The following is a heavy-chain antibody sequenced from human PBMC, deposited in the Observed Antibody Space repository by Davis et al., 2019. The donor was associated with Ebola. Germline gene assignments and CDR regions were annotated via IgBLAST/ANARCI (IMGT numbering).Heavy chain of an antibody. Sequence: SETLSLTCAVYGGSFSGYYWSWIRQPPGKGLEWIGEINHSGSTNYNPSLKSRVTISVDTSKNQFSLKLSSVTAADTAVYYCASRYSSGWNRNFDYWGQGTLVTVS. D-gene: IGHD6-19*01. CDR1: GGSFSGYY. CDR3: ASRYSSGWNRNFDY. V-gene: IGHV4-34*01. CDR2: INHSGST. J-gene: IGHJ4*02.